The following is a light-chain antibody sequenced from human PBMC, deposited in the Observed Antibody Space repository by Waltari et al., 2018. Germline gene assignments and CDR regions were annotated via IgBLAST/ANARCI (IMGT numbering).Light chain of an antibody. CDR2: EVT. CDR3: SSYAHNNHFV. CDR1: NSDVGAYNY. V-gene: IGLV2-8*01. Sequence: QSVLTQPPSATGSPGQSVTISCTGTNSDVGAYNYVSWYQQNPGKVPKLLIYEVTKRPSGVPSRFSGSKSGNTASLTVSGLQADDEADYYCSSYAHNNHFVFGTGTKVTVL. J-gene: IGLJ1*01.